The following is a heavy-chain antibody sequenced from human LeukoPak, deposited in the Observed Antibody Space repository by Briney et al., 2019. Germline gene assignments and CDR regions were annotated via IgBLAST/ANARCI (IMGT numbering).Heavy chain of an antibody. D-gene: IGHD3-10*01. Sequence: XGRTYYRSKWYNDYAVSLKSLISINPDTSKNQFSLQLNSVTPEDTAMYYCARGFYYTGMDVWGQGTTVTVSS. CDR2: TYYRSKWYN. CDR3: ARGFYYTGMDV. J-gene: IGHJ6*02. V-gene: IGHV6-1*01.